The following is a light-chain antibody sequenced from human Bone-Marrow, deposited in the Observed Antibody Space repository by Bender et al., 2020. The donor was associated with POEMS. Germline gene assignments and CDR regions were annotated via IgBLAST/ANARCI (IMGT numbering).Light chain of an antibody. CDR2: EVN. CDR3: QSYDNSLGGWV. CDR1: SSDVGLYNR. V-gene: IGLV2-18*02. J-gene: IGLJ3*02. Sequence: QSVLTQPPSVSGSPGQSVTISCTGTSSDVGLYNRVSWYQQAPGTAPKLIIYEVNNRPSGVPDRFSASKSGNTASLTISGLQAGDEGDYYCQSYDNSLGGWVFGGGTKLTVL.